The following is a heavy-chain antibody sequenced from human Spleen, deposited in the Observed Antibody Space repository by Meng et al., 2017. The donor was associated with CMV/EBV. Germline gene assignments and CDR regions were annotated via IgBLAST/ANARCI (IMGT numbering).Heavy chain of an antibody. D-gene: IGHD2-2*01. J-gene: IGHJ4*02. CDR1: GSITSSPYY. CDR3: ASAWGYCSSPSCSRFDY. Sequence: GSITSSPYYWGCIRQPPGKGLEWIATASYSGGSYDNPSLKSRVTISVDTSKNQFSLRLRSVTAADTARYYCASAWGYCSSPSCSRFDYWGQGLLVTVSS. CDR2: ASYSGGS. V-gene: IGHV4-39*01.